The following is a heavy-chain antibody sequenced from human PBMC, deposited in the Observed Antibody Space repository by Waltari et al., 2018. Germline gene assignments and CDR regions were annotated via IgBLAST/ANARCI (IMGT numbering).Heavy chain of an antibody. V-gene: IGHV3-23*03. CDR2: IYSGGSST. D-gene: IGHD4-17*01. CDR3: AKGQHGGAYDLIDY. CDR1: GFTFSSYA. J-gene: IGHJ4*02. Sequence: EVQLLESGGGLVQPGGSLRLSCAASGFTFSSYATSWVRQAPGKGLEWVSVIYSGGSSTYYADSVKGRFTISRDNSKNTLYLQMNSLRAEDTAVYYCAKGQHGGAYDLIDYWGQGTLVTVSS.